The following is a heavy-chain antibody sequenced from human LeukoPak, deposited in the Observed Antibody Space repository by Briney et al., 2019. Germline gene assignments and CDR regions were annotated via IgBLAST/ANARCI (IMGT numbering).Heavy chain of an antibody. D-gene: IGHD3-16*02. CDR2: ISYSGTT. Sequence: SETLSLTCTVSGGSISSSNYFWGWVRQPPGKGLEWIGTISYSGTTHDNPSLKSRVAISVDTSKNQFSLKLSSVTAADTAVYYCARASYDYVWGSYRIVSYYFDYWGQGTLVTVSS. CDR3: ARASYDYVWGSYRIVSYYFDY. V-gene: IGHV4-39*07. CDR1: GGSISSSNYF. J-gene: IGHJ4*02.